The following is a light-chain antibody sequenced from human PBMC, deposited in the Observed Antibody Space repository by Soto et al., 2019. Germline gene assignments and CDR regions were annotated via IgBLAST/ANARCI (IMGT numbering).Light chain of an antibody. J-gene: IGLJ2*01. CDR3: NSYAGSNNFVV. CDR2: EVS. CDR1: SSDVGGYNF. Sequence: QSALTQPPSASGSPGQSVTISCTGTSSDVGGYNFVSWYQQHPGKAPKLMIYEVSKRPSGVPDRFPGSKSGNTASLTVSGLQAEDEADYYCNSYAGSNNFVVFGGGTKLTVL. V-gene: IGLV2-8*01.